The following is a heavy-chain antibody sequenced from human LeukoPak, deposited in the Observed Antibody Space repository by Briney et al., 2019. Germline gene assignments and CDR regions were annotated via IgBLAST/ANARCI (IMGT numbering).Heavy chain of an antibody. J-gene: IGHJ6*03. V-gene: IGHV1-18*01. CDR2: ISAFNGNT. CDR1: GYTFTTYG. CDR3: ARGGTIAAAGTGYYYYYMDV. D-gene: IGHD6-13*01. Sequence: GASVKVSCKASGYTFTTYGISWVRQAPGQGLEWMGWISAFNGNTNYAQNLQGRVTMTTDTPTSTAYMELRSLRSDDTAVYYCARGGTIAAAGTGYYYYYMDVWGKGTTVTVSS.